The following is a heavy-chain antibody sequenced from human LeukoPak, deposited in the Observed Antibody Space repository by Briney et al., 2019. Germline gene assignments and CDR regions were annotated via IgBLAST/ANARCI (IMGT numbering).Heavy chain of an antibody. CDR2: IKQDGSEK. D-gene: IGHD3-22*01. CDR3: AREEDTYYYDSSGYDDY. CDR1: GFTFSSYW. V-gene: IGHV3-7*01. Sequence: GGSLRLSCAASGFTFSSYWMSWVRQAPGKGLEGVANIKQDGSEKYYVDSVKGRFTISRDNAKNSLYLQMNSLRAEDTAVYYCAREEDTYYYDSSGYDDYWGQGTLVTVSS. J-gene: IGHJ4*02.